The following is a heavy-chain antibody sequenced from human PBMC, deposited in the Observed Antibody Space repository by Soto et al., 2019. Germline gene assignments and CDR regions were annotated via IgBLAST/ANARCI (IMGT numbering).Heavy chain of an antibody. Sequence: GGSLRLSCAASGFTFSGYWMSWVRQAPGKGLEWVSGITWNSRVLAYADSVKGRFTISRDNARNSLYLQMDSLRDEDTALYYCAKGRYDFWSPYYFDSWGQGTLVTVSS. V-gene: IGHV3-9*01. CDR3: AKGRYDFWSPYYFDS. J-gene: IGHJ4*02. CDR1: GFTFSGYW. CDR2: ITWNSRVL. D-gene: IGHD3-3*01.